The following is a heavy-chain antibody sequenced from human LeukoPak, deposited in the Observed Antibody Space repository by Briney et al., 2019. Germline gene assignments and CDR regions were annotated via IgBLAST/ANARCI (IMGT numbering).Heavy chain of an antibody. CDR3: ASPSGGRYRDDALDI. CDR2: LSYTGTT. J-gene: IGHJ3*02. D-gene: IGHD3-10*01. V-gene: IGHV4-61*01. CDR1: GCSVSSGSYY. Sequence: SESLSLTCTGSGCSVSSGSYYWTWIRHPPGKRLEWIGYLSYTGTTNYNPSLRSRVTISVDMSKNQISLKLNSVTAADTAVYHCASPSGGRYRDDALDIWGQGTMVTVSS.